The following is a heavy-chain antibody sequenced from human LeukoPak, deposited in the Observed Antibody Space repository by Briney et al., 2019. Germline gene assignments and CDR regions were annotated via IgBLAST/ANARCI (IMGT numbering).Heavy chain of an antibody. CDR2: IYPGDSDT. V-gene: IGHV5-51*01. J-gene: IGHJ6*02. Sequence: GESLKIPCKGSGYSFTSYWIGWVRQMPGKGLEWMGIIYPGDSDTRYSPSFQGQVTISADKSISTAYLQWSSLKASDTAMYYCARSHYYGSEKNPYYYYYGMDVWGQGTTVTVSS. CDR3: ARSHYYGSEKNPYYYYYGMDV. D-gene: IGHD3-10*01. CDR1: GYSFTSYW.